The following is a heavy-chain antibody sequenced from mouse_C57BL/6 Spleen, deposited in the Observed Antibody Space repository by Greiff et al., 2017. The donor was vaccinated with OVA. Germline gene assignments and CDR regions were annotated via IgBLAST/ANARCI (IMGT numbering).Heavy chain of an antibody. CDR2: IYPGDGDT. Sequence: QVQLKESGAELVKPGASVKISCKASGYAFSSYWMNWVKQRPGKGLEWIGQIYPGDGDTNYNGKFKGKATLTADKSSSTAYMQLSSLTSEDSAVYFCARSGYGSSPYAMDYWGQGTSVTVSA. CDR1: GYAFSSYW. D-gene: IGHD1-1*01. V-gene: IGHV1-80*01. J-gene: IGHJ4*01. CDR3: ARSGYGSSPYAMDY.